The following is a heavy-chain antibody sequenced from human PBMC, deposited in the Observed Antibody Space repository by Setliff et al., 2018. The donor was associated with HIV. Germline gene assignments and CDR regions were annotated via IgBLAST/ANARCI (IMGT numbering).Heavy chain of an antibody. D-gene: IGHD3-3*01. J-gene: IGHJ5*02. Sequence: GGSLRLSCAASGFTFSSYAMSWVRQAPGEGLEWVSYISSSGSTIYYADSVKGRFTISRNNAKNSLYLQMNSLRAEDTAVYYCARDQGGFWSGYYGKSWFDPWGQGTLVTSPQ. CDR1: GFTFSSYA. CDR3: ARDQGGFWSGYYGKSWFDP. V-gene: IGHV3-48*04. CDR2: ISSSGSTI.